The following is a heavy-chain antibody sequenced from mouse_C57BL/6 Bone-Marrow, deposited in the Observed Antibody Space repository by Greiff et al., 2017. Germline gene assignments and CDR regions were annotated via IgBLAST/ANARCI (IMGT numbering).Heavy chain of an antibody. CDR1: GYAFSSSW. V-gene: IGHV1-82*01. CDR3: AKGAYYSNRFAY. J-gene: IGHJ3*01. Sequence: QVQLQQSGPELVKPGASVKISCKASGYAFSSSWMNWVKQRPGKGLEWIGRIYPGDGDTNYNGKFKGKATLTADKSSSTAYMQLSSLTSEDSAVYFCAKGAYYSNRFAYWGQGTLVTVSA. CDR2: IYPGDGDT. D-gene: IGHD2-5*01.